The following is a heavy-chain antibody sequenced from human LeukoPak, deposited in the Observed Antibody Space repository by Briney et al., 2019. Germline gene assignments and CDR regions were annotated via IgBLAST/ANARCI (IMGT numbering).Heavy chain of an antibody. CDR3: ARIGYSSSWSPDY. J-gene: IGHJ4*02. CDR2: IYYSGST. CDR1: GGSMSSSSYY. Sequence: SDTLSLTCTVSGGSMSSSSYYWGWIRQPPGKGLEWIGSIYYSGSTYYNPSLKSRVTISVDTSKNQFSLKLSSVTAADTAVYYCARIGYSSSWSPDYWGQGTLVTVSS. V-gene: IGHV4-39*07. D-gene: IGHD6-13*01.